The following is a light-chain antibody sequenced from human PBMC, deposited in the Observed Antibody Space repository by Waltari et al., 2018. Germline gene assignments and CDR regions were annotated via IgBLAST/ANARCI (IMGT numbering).Light chain of an antibody. J-gene: IGKJ4*01. CDR2: DTS. Sequence: DIVLTQSPAILSLSPGERASRSCRASQIVTNYLAWYQQKPRQAPRLLIYDTSNRATGIPARFSGSGFGTDFTLTISSLEPEDFAVYYCQQRRNWPLTFGGGTKVEIK. V-gene: IGKV3-11*01. CDR1: QIVTNY. CDR3: QQRRNWPLT.